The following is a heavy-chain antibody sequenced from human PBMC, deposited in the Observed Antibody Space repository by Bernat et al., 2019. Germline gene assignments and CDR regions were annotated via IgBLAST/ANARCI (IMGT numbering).Heavy chain of an antibody. D-gene: IGHD5-12*01. J-gene: IGHJ4*02. CDR2: ISYDGSNK. CDR1: GFTFSSYG. CDR3: AKDPGYSGYDWSDY. Sequence: VQLVESGGGLVKPGGSLRLSCAASGFTFSSYGMHWVRQAPGKGLEWVAVISYDGSNKYYADSVKGRFTISRDNSKNTLYLQMNSLRAEDTAVYYCAKDPGYSGYDWSDYWGQGTLVTVSS. V-gene: IGHV3-30*18.